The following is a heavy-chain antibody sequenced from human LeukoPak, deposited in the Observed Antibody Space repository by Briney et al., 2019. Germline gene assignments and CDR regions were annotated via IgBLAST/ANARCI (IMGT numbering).Heavy chain of an antibody. CDR1: GYTFTSYD. J-gene: IGHJ4*02. V-gene: IGHV1-8*01. D-gene: IGHD5-18*01. CDR3: ARGPHRPFIQLWLTWSADSRGDLGDY. Sequence: ASVKVSCKASGYTFTSYDINWVRQATGQGLEWMGWMNPNSGNTGYAQKFQGRVTMTRNTSISTAYMELSSLRSEDTAVYYCARGPHRPFIQLWLTWSADSRGDLGDYWGQGTLVTVSS. CDR2: MNPNSGNT.